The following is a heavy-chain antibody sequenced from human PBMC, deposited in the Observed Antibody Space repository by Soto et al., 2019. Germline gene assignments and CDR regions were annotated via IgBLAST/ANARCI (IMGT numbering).Heavy chain of an antibody. CDR1: GGSFSNYA. CDR2: IIPMFGIG. CDR3: ARAYRENYFYAMDV. Sequence: QVQLVQSGAEMKMPGSSVRVSCKASGGSFSNYAISWVRQAPGQGLEWMGGIIPMFGIGNYAEKFLGRVTITADESTSTSHMELSSLRSEDTAVYFCARAYRENYFYAMDVWGQGTTVTVSS. D-gene: IGHD1-26*01. J-gene: IGHJ6*02. V-gene: IGHV1-69*01.